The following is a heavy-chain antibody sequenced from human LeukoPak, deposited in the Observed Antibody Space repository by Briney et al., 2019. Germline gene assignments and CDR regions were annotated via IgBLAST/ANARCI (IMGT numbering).Heavy chain of an antibody. J-gene: IGHJ5*02. Sequence: SETLSLTCTVSGYSISSGYYWGWIRQPPGKGLEWIGSIYYNGSTYYNPSLKSRVTISVDTSKNQFSLKLSSVTAADTAVYYCARQRVSGSGEYNWFDPWGQGTLVTVSS. CDR1: GYSISSGYY. V-gene: IGHV4-38-2*02. CDR3: ARQRVSGSGEYNWFDP. D-gene: IGHD3-10*01. CDR2: IYYNGST.